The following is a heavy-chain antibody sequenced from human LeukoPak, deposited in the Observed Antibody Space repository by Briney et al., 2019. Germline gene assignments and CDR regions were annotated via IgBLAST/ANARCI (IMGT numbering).Heavy chain of an antibody. J-gene: IGHJ4*02. CDR3: ARGGEVTTVTSEYDY. CDR1: GGSFSVYY. V-gene: IGHV4-34*01. D-gene: IGHD4-17*01. Sequence: SETLSLTFAVYGGSFSVYYWSWIRQPPGKGLEWIGEINHSGSTNYNPSLKSRVTTSIDTSKNQFSLKLSSVTAADTAVYYCARGGEVTTVTSEYDYWGQGILVTVSS. CDR2: INHSGST.